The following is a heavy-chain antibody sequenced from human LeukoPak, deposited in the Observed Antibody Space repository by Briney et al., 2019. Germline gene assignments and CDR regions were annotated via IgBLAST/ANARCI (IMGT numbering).Heavy chain of an antibody. D-gene: IGHD3-10*01. J-gene: IGHJ4*02. CDR3: AKDPSLWFGELFFDY. V-gene: IGHV3-23*01. CDR1: GFTFSSYA. CDR2: ISGSGGST. Sequence: GGSLRLSCAASGFTFSSYAMSWVRQAPGKGLEWVSAISGSGGSTYYADSVKGRFTISRDNSKNTLYLQMNSLRAEDMAVYYCAKDPSLWFGELFFDYWGQGTLVTVSS.